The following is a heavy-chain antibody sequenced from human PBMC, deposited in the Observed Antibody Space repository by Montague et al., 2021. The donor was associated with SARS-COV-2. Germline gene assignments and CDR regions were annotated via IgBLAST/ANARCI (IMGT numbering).Heavy chain of an antibody. V-gene: IGHV4-34*01. J-gene: IGHJ4*02. CDR2: NNFRAIT. CDR1: GGSFIPYA. Sequence: SETLSLTCGVSGGSFIPYAWTWMRQPPGEGLERDGENNFRAITNYTPSLKSRVPISGDTSKRQFSLILKTVTAADTAVCYCALAGGSGYCPLWGQGCLVIVSS. CDR3: ALAGGSGYCPL. D-gene: IGHD5-12*01.